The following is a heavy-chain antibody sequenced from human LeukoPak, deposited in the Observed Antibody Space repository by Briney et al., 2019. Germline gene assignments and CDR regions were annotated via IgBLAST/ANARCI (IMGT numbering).Heavy chain of an antibody. CDR3: ARDSSDILTGYYHF. V-gene: IGHV1-2*02. J-gene: IGHJ4*02. Sequence: ASVTVSFKTSGYSFNDYYLHWVRQAPGQGLEWMGWINPNSGRTNHAPKFQGRGTLTTDTSITTAYMELSSLISGDTALYYCARDSSDILTGYYHFWGQGTLVTVSS. CDR2: INPNSGRT. D-gene: IGHD3-9*01. CDR1: GYSFNDYY.